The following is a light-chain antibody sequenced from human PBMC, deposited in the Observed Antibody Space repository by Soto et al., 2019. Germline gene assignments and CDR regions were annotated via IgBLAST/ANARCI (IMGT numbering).Light chain of an antibody. Sequence: EIVLTQSPATLSLSPGERATLSCRASQSVSSYLAWYQQKPGQAPRLLLYEASNRATGIPARFSGSGSGTDFTLTISSLEPEDFAVYYCQQRSNSPPYTFGQGTKLEIK. V-gene: IGKV3-11*01. CDR3: QQRSNSPPYT. CDR1: QSVSSY. CDR2: EAS. J-gene: IGKJ2*01.